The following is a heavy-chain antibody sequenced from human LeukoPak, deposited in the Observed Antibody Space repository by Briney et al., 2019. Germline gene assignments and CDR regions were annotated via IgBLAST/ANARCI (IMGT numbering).Heavy chain of an antibody. D-gene: IGHD2-15*01. J-gene: IGHJ4*02. CDR2: FKPSGNST. CDR1: GYTFTSYY. CDR3: ATSAFDY. Sequence: AAVKVSCKASGYTFTSYYMHWLRQAPGKGLEWMGTFKPSGNSTSYAQKFQGRVTLTRDTSTSTVYMELTSLRSEDTAVYYCATSAFDYWGQGTLVTVPS. V-gene: IGHV1-46*01.